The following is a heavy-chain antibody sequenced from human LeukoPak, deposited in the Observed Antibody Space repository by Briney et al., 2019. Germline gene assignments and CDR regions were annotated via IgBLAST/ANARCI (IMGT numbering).Heavy chain of an antibody. D-gene: IGHD3-22*01. CDR3: ARSGYYDSSPTG. Sequence: GGSLRLSCAASGFTVSSNYMTWVRQAPGKGLGWVSVIYSGGSTYYADSVKGRFTISRDNSKNTLYLQMNSLRAEDTAVYYCARSGYYDSSPTGWGQGTLVTVSS. CDR1: GFTVSSNY. CDR2: IYSGGST. V-gene: IGHV3-66*01. J-gene: IGHJ4*02.